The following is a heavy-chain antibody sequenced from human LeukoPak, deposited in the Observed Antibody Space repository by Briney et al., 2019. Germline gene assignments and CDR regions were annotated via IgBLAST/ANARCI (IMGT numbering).Heavy chain of an antibody. V-gene: IGHV3-66*01. CDR3: ARGGGVYDYEN. CDR2: IYSGGGT. Sequence: GGSLRLSCAVSGFTVSSNYMSWVRQAPGEGLEWVSVIYSGGGTYYADSVKGRFTISRDNSKNTLYLQMNSLRAEDTAVYYCARGGGVYDYENWGQGSLVTVSS. J-gene: IGHJ4*02. CDR1: GFTVSSNY. D-gene: IGHD5/OR15-5a*01.